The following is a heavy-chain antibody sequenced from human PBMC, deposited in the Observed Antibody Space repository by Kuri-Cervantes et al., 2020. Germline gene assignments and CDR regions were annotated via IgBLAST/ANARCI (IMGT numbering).Heavy chain of an antibody. V-gene: IGHV4-34*01. J-gene: IGHJ4*02. Sequence: GCLRPACAVYGGSFSVYYWSWIRQPPGKGLEWIGEINHRGTTNYHPSLKCRVTIAVDTSKNQVSLNLSTVTAADTAVYFCARHPAGRSFDYWGQGTLVTVSS. CDR2: INHRGTT. CDR1: GGSFSVYY. D-gene: IGHD2-15*01. CDR3: ARHPAGRSFDY.